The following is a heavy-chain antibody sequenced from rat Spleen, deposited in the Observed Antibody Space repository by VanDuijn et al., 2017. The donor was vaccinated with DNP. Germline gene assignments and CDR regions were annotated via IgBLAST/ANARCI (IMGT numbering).Heavy chain of an antibody. D-gene: IGHD1-4*01. CDR1: GFTFSDYY. Sequence: EVRLVESGGGLVQPGRSLRLSCVASGFTFSDYYMAWVRQAPTKGLEWVAYITYDGGNTYYGDSVKGRFTISRDNSKSTLYLQMNSLRSEDMATYYCARHVLPLRVWDYWGQGVMVTVSS. V-gene: IGHV5-22*01. J-gene: IGHJ2*01. CDR3: ARHVLPLRVWDY. CDR2: ITYDGGNT.